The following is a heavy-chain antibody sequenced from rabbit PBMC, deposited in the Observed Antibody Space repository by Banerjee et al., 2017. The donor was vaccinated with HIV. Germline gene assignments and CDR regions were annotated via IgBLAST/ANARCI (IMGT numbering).Heavy chain of an antibody. D-gene: IGHD7-1*01. J-gene: IGHJ4*01. Sequence: QEQLEESGGDLVKPGASLTLTCTASGFSFNNNYVMCWVRQAPGKGLEWIACIDVGKSGNTYYASWAKGRFTISKSSSTTVTLQMTSLTAADTATYFCARDLTGVTGWNFNLWGP. CDR2: IDVGKSGNT. V-gene: IGHV1S45*01. CDR1: GFSFNNNYV. CDR3: ARDLTGVTGWNFNL.